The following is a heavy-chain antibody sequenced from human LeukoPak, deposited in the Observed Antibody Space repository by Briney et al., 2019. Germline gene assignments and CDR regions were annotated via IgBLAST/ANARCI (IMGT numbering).Heavy chain of an antibody. CDR1: GFTFTSYW. Sequence: GGSLRLSCAASGFTFTSYWMHWVRQAPGKGLVWVSRVNSDGSSTTYADSVKGRFTISRDNAKNTLYLQMNSLRAEDTAVYYCARGRYYGVDVWGQGTTVTVSS. CDR3: ARGRYYGVDV. CDR2: VNSDGSST. J-gene: IGHJ6*02. V-gene: IGHV3-74*01.